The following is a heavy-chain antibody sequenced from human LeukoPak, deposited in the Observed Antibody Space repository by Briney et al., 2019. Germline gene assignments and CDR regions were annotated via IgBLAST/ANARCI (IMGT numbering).Heavy chain of an antibody. CDR2: IRYDGSNK. Sequence: PGGSLRLSWAASGFTFSSYGMHWVRQAPGKGLEWAAFIRYDGSNKYYADSVKGRFTISRDNSKNTLYLQMNSLRAADTAVDYCAKDPTHYRVWDDYDSTVLSYWGQGTLVTVSS. CDR1: GFTFSSYG. V-gene: IGHV3-30*02. D-gene: IGHD3-22*01. J-gene: IGHJ4*02. CDR3: AKDPTHYRVWDDYDSTVLSY.